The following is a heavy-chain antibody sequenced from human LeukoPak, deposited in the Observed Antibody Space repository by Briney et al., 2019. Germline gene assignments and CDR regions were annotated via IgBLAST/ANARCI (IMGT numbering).Heavy chain of an antibody. CDR2: IYTSGST. D-gene: IGHD6-13*01. CDR3: ARTQQLRYYYYYMDV. V-gene: IGHV4-4*07. J-gene: IGHJ6*03. CDR1: GGSISSYY. Sequence: SETLSLTCTVSGGSISSYYWSWIRQPAGKGLEWIGRIYTSGSTNYNPSLKSRVTMSVDTSKNQFSLKLSSVTAADTAVYYCARTQQLRYYYYYMDVWGKGTTVTVSS.